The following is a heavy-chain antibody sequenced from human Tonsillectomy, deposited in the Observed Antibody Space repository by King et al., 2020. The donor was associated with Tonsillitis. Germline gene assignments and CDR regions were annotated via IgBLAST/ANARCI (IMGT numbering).Heavy chain of an antibody. Sequence: VQLVESGGGLVQPGGALRLSCEASGFTFFTHALSWGRPAPGKGPEGGSAISGRGTRTFYAESVKGRFTISRGDSKNTVSLQMSSLRAEDTAVYYCAKESPYSGNYRFYYFDYWGQGTLVTVSS. V-gene: IGHV3-23*04. CDR2: ISGRGTRT. D-gene: IGHD1-26*01. J-gene: IGHJ4*02. CDR3: AKESPYSGNYRFYYFDY. CDR1: GFTFFTHA.